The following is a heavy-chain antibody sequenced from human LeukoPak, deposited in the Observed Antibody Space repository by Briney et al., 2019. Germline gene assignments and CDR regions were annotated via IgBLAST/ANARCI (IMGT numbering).Heavy chain of an antibody. CDR1: GFTFSTYL. Sequence: PGGSLRLSCAASGFTFSTYLMSWVRQAPGKGLEWVSAISGSGGSTYYADSVKGRFTISRDNSKNTLYLQMNSLRAEDTAVYYCAKDQGGAFDIWGQGTMVTVSS. CDR2: ISGSGGST. J-gene: IGHJ3*02. D-gene: IGHD3-16*01. CDR3: AKDQGGAFDI. V-gene: IGHV3-23*01.